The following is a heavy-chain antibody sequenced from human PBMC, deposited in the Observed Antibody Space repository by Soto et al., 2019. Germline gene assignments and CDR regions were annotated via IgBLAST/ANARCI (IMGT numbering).Heavy chain of an antibody. CDR3: ARERYQVLSDGMDV. Sequence: SETLSLTCLVSGFPISSTYSWGWIRQPPGKGLEWIGSISHSGTTSYSPSLTSRVSISVDTSKNQVSLKLTSVTAADTAVYFCARERYQVLSDGMDVWGQGTSVTVSS. V-gene: IGHV4-38-2*02. CDR1: GFPISSTYS. CDR2: ISHSGTT. D-gene: IGHD2-8*01. J-gene: IGHJ6*02.